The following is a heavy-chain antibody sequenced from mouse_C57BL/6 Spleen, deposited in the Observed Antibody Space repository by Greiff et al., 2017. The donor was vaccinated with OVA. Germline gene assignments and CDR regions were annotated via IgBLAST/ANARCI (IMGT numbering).Heavy chain of an antibody. CDR3: ARDGKIDYGNCCAY. CDR1: GYAFSSYW. V-gene: IGHV1-80*01. D-gene: IGHD2-1*01. J-gene: IGHJ3*01. Sequence: VQLQQSGAELVKPGASVKISCKASGYAFSSYWMNWVKQRPGKGLEWIGQIYPGDGDTNYNGKFKGKATLTADKSSSTADMQLSSLTSEDSAVYFCARDGKIDYGNCCAYWGQGTLVTVSA. CDR2: IYPGDGDT.